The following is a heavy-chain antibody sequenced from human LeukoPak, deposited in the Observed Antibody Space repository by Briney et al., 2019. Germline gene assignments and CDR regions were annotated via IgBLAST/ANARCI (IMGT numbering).Heavy chain of an antibody. Sequence: GGSLRFSCAASGFTFSSYWMSWVRQAPGKGLEWVANIKQDGSEKYYVDSVKGRFTISRDNAKNSLYLQMNSLRAEDTAVYYCARDLPEYCSSTSCSDAFDIWGQGTMVTVSS. V-gene: IGHV3-7*01. D-gene: IGHD2-2*01. CDR3: ARDLPEYCSSTSCSDAFDI. J-gene: IGHJ3*02. CDR2: IKQDGSEK. CDR1: GFTFSSYW.